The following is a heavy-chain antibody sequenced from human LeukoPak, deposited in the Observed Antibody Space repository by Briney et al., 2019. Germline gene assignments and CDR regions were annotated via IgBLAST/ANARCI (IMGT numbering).Heavy chain of an antibody. J-gene: IGHJ4*02. CDR1: GFTFSIYW. V-gene: IGHV3-7*01. CDR3: ARGSGRQQLEQNY. Sequence: GGSLRLSCVASGFTFSIYWMSWVRQAPGRGPEWLAIIKEDGSVIWDVESVRGRFTISRDNAKSSVYLEMNSLRAGDTAVYYCARGSGRQQLEQNYWGQGNLVTVSS. CDR2: IKEDGSVI. D-gene: IGHD6-13*01.